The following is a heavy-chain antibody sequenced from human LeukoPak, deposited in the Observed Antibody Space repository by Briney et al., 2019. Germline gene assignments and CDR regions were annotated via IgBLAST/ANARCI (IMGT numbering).Heavy chain of an antibody. CDR2: IYYSVST. J-gene: IGHJ4*02. D-gene: IGHD4-17*01. CDR1: GGSISIYY. Sequence: SETLSLTCTVSGGSISIYYWSWIRQPPGKGLELMGYIYYSVSTNFNPPLKCRATIPGDTSNNKFSLKLSSVTAADTALYYCARGYGETSTRWGQATLVPVSS. V-gene: IGHV4-59*01. CDR3: ARGYGETSTR.